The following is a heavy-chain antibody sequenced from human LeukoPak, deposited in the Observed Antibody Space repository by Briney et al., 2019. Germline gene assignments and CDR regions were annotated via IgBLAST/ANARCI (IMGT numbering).Heavy chain of an antibody. Sequence: SSETLSLTCAVYGGSFSGYYWSWIRQPPGKGLEWIGEINHSGSTNYNPSLKSRVTISVDTSKNQFSLKLSSVTAADTAVYYCARGIVATLGYFDYWGQGTLVTVSS. V-gene: IGHV4-34*01. J-gene: IGHJ4*02. D-gene: IGHD5-12*01. CDR2: INHSGST. CDR1: GGSFSGYY. CDR3: ARGIVATLGYFDY.